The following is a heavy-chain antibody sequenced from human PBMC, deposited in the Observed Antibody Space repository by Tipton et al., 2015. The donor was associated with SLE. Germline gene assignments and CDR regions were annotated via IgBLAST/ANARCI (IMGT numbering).Heavy chain of an antibody. V-gene: IGHV3-23*01. Sequence: SLRLSCVASGFNFNNYAMGWVHQAPGKGLEWVTSISENDGRTFYVDSVKGRFTISRDNSRNTLHLQMNSLRAEDTAIYYCAKAGSDTNMIYDYWGQGTLVTVSS. D-gene: IGHD3/OR15-3a*01. J-gene: IGHJ4*02. CDR3: AKAGSDTNMIYDY. CDR1: GFNFNNYA. CDR2: ISENDGRT.